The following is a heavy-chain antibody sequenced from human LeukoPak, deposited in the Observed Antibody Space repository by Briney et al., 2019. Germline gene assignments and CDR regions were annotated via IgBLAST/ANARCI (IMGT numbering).Heavy chain of an antibody. D-gene: IGHD1-26*01. J-gene: IGHJ6*02. CDR2: ISYDGSNK. CDR1: GFTFSNAW. Sequence: GGSLRLSCAASGFTFSNAWMNWVRQAPGKGLEWVAVISYDGSNKYYADSVKGRFTISRDNSRNTLYLQMNSLRAEDTAVYYCARAQYSGSYYYYGMDVWGQGTTVTVSS. V-gene: IGHV3-30-3*01. CDR3: ARAQYSGSYYYYGMDV.